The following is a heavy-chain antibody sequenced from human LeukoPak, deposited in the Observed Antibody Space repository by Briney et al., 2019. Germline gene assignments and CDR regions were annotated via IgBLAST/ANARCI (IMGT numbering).Heavy chain of an antibody. J-gene: IGHJ3*02. CDR2: IYYSGSN. CDR3: ARVRMADAFDI. CDR1: GGSISSQY. D-gene: IGHD2-8*01. Sequence: SQTLSLTCTVAGGSISSQYWSWIRQPPGKGLEWMGYIYYSGSNNYNPSLKSRVTIPVDTSKNQFSLKLSSVTAWDTAVYYCARVRMADAFDIWGQGTMVSVSS. V-gene: IGHV4-59*11.